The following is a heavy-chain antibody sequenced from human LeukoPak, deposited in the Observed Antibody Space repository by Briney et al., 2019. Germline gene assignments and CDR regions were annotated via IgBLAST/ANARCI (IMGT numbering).Heavy chain of an antibody. Sequence: ASVKVSCKASGYTFPANYMHWVRQAPGQGPEWMGWINPNSGGSNCAQKFQGRVTMTRETSISTAYMELSSLSSDDTAVYYCARVQVSDDNWGFFDYWGQGTLVTVSS. CDR1: GYTFPANY. CDR3: ARVQVSDDNWGFFDY. V-gene: IGHV1-2*02. J-gene: IGHJ4*02. D-gene: IGHD1-1*01. CDR2: INPNSGGS.